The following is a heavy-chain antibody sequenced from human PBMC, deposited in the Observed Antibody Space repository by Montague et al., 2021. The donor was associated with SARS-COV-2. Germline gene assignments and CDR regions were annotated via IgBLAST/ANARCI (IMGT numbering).Heavy chain of an antibody. CDR2: IYYNGST. V-gene: IGHV4-31*03. CDR1: GVSISSGAYY. J-gene: IGHJ4*02. Sequence: TLSLTCSVSGVSISSGAYYWSWIRQHPGKGLEWIGYIYYNGSTYYNPSLKSRVTIAVDTSKNQFSLKLSSVTAADTAVYYCARRGWFGELLWGQGTLVTVSS. CDR3: ARRGWFGELL. D-gene: IGHD3-10*01.